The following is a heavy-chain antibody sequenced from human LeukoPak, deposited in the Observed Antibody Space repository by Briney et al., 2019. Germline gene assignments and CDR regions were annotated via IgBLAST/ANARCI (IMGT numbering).Heavy chain of an antibody. CDR1: GGPFSGYY. CDR2: INHSGST. Sequence: SETLSLTCAVYGGPFSGYYWSWIRQPPGKGLEWIGEINHSGSTNYNPSLKSRVTISVDTSKNQFSLKLSSVTAADTAVYYCARGPVAGLNTHWGQGTLVTVSS. CDR3: ARGPVAGLNTH. D-gene: IGHD6-19*01. V-gene: IGHV4-34*01. J-gene: IGHJ4*02.